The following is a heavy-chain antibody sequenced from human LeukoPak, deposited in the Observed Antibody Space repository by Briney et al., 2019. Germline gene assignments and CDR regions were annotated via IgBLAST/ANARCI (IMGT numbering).Heavy chain of an antibody. V-gene: IGHV3-21*01. J-gene: IGHJ4*02. Sequence: GGTLRLSRAASGFTFSRYSMNWVRQAPGKGLEWVSSISSSSRYIYYTDSVKGRFTISRDNAKNSLYLQMNSVRDEDTAVYYCAGCQGSKTIDYWGQGTLVTVSS. D-gene: IGHD3-10*01. CDR3: AGCQGSKTIDY. CDR2: ISSSSRYI. CDR1: GFTFSRYS.